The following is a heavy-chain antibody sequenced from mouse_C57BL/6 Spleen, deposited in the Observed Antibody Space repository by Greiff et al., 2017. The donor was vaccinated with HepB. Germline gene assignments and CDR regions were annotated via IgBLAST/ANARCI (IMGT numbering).Heavy chain of an antibody. CDR2: ISSGGSYT. Sequence: EVKLVESGGDLVKPGGSLKLSCAASGFTFSSYGMSWVRQTPDKRLEWVATISSGGSYTYYPDSVKGRFTISRDNAKNTLYLQMSSLKSEDTAMYYCARHHHGYFDVWGTGTTVTVSS. V-gene: IGHV5-6*01. CDR3: ARHHHGYFDV. CDR1: GFTFSSYG. J-gene: IGHJ1*03.